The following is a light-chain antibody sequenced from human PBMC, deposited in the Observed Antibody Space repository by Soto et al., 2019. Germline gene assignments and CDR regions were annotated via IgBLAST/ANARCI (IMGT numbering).Light chain of an antibody. J-gene: IGKJ1*01. V-gene: IGKV3-15*01. CDR3: QQYFEWPPMT. CDR1: QSVSTK. CDR2: GAT. Sequence: EVAMTQSPVTLSVSPGERATLSCRASQSVSTKLAWYQQRPGQAPRLLIYGATTRATGIPARFRGSGSGTEFTLTIISLRSEDSAIYYCQQYFEWPPMTFGQGTKVDIK.